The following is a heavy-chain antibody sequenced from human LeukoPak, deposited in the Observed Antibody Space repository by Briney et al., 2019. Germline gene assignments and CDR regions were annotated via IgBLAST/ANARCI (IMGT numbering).Heavy chain of an antibody. Sequence: PSETLSPTCSVYGGPASSSYWSWIRQSPGKGLEWVGFIHNSRRRNYNPTLKSRVTGFVDTSKSHVSLRLSSVTAADTAVYYCARHGTISSESYFDYWGQGALVTVSS. J-gene: IGHJ4*02. V-gene: IGHV4-59*08. CDR3: ARHGTISSESYFDY. CDR2: IHNSRRR. CDR1: GGPASSSY. D-gene: IGHD1-14*01.